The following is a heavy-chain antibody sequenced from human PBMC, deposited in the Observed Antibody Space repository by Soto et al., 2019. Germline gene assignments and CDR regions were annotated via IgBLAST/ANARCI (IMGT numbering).Heavy chain of an antibody. CDR2: IIPIFGTA. CDR1: GCTLRSYA. V-gene: IGHV1-69*01. Sequence: KVCCKASGCTLRSYAISWVRHDPGQGLESMGGIIPIFGTANYAQKFQGRVTITADESTSTAYMELSSLRSEDTAVYYCARLAGGMLGIEAAGTDAFDIWGQGTMVTVSS. D-gene: IGHD6-13*01. J-gene: IGHJ3*02. CDR3: ARLAGGMLGIEAAGTDAFDI.